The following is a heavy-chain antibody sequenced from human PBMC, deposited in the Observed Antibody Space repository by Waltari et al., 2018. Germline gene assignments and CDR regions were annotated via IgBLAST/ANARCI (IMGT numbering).Heavy chain of an antibody. J-gene: IGHJ4*02. CDR1: GFPLSGTW. CDR3: ARGADL. V-gene: IGHV3-74*01. D-gene: IGHD3-3*01. CDR2: ISGDGSTI. Sequence: EVQLVESGGGLVQPGGSLRLSCAASGFPLSGTWLPWVRQVPGKGLVWVSRISGDGSTINYADSVKGRFTISRDTAKNTLYLQMNSLRAEDTAVYYCARGADLRGQGILVTVSS.